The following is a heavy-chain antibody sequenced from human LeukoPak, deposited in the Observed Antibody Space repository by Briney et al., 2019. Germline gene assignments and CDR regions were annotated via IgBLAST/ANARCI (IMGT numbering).Heavy chain of an antibody. CDR3: ARGGRSSSSWYVIY. D-gene: IGHD6-13*01. Sequence: GGSLRLSCAASGFTFSSYAMHWVRQAPGKGLEYVSAFSSNGGSTYYANSVKGRFTISRDNSKNTLYLQMGSLRAEDMAVYYCARGGRSSSSWYVIYWGQGTLVTVSS. J-gene: IGHJ4*02. V-gene: IGHV3-64*01. CDR1: GFTFSSYA. CDR2: FSSNGGST.